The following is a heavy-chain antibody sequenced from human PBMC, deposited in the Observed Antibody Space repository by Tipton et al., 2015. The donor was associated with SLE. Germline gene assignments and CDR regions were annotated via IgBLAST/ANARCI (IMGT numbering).Heavy chain of an antibody. Sequence: TLSLTCTVSVGSISTSYWSWFRQPPGKGLEWIGDFHTSWGTNYNPSLASRVTVSVDTSKNQFSLKLSSVRAADTAVFYCARQGADEEQRATFDLWGRGTMVTVSS. CDR3: ARQGADEEQRATFDL. V-gene: IGHV4-59*08. J-gene: IGHJ3*01. CDR2: FHTSWGT. CDR1: VGSISTSY. D-gene: IGHD1/OR15-1a*01.